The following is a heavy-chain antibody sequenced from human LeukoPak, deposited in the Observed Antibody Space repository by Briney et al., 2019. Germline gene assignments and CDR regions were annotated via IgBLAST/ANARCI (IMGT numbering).Heavy chain of an antibody. V-gene: IGHV3-48*02. CDR3: TSAAVAGTVY. D-gene: IGHD6-19*01. CDR1: GFTLSNYG. Sequence: GGSLRLSCAVSGFTLSNYGMNWVRQAPGKGLEWISHISSSSSSIYYAGSVKGRFTISRDNAKNSLYLQMNSLRDDDTAAYYCTSAAVAGTVYWGQGTLVTVSS. CDR2: ISSSSSSI. J-gene: IGHJ4*02.